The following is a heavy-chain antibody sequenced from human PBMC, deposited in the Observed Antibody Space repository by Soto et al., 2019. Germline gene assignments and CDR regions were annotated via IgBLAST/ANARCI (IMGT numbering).Heavy chain of an antibody. Sequence: ASVKVSCKSSGFTFSTYEINWVRRAAGQGLEWMGRMNPDNGNTGYAQKFQDRVTMTRNTSISTAYMELSSLRSDDTAVYYCARGPRESGEWLLFDYWGQGALVTVSS. D-gene: IGHD3-3*01. CDR2: MNPDNGNT. CDR3: ARGPRESGEWLLFDY. CDR1: GFTFSTYE. V-gene: IGHV1-8*01. J-gene: IGHJ4*02.